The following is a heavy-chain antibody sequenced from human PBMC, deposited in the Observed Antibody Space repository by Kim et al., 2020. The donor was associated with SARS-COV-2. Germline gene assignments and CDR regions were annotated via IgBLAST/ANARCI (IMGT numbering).Heavy chain of an antibody. Sequence: SETLSLTCTVSGGSISSYYWSWIRQPPGKGLEWIGYIYYSGSTNYNPSLKSRVTISVDTSKNQFSLKLSSVTAADTAVYYCARGNDYGDYVFDPWGQGTLVTVSS. CDR2: IYYSGST. V-gene: IGHV4-59*01. J-gene: IGHJ5*02. D-gene: IGHD4-17*01. CDR1: GGSISSYY. CDR3: ARGNDYGDYVFDP.